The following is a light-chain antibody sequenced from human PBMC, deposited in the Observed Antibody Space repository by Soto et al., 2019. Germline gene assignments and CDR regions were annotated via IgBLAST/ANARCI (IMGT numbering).Light chain of an antibody. V-gene: IGKV3-11*01. Sequence: EIVLTQSPATLSLSPGERATLSCRASQSVSSYLAWYQQKPGQPPRLLIYDASNRATGIPARFSGSGSGTDVTLTFSSLEPEDFAVYYCQQRSTWPPYTFGQGTKLEIK. CDR3: QQRSTWPPYT. CDR1: QSVSSY. CDR2: DAS. J-gene: IGKJ2*01.